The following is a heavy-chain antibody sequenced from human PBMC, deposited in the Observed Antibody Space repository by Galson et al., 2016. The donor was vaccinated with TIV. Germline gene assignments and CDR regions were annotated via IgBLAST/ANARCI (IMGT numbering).Heavy chain of an antibody. CDR3: ATFAACGGDCYYFDY. V-gene: IGHV1-69*10. CDR1: GYTFTSYD. Sequence: SVKVSCKASGYTFTSYDINWIRQAPGQGLEWMGGIIPHVGIANYAQRLKGRVTITADKSTNTAYMELSSLRSEDTAMYYCATFAACGGDCYYFDYWGQGTLVTVSS. J-gene: IGHJ4*02. D-gene: IGHD2-21*02. CDR2: IIPHVGIA.